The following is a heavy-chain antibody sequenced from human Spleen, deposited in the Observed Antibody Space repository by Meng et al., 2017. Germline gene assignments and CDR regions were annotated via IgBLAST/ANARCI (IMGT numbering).Heavy chain of an antibody. D-gene: IGHD4-17*01. CDR2: INHSGST. CDR3: AGGSLTVTTENINY. J-gene: IGHJ4*02. CDR1: GGSFSDYY. Sequence: QGQLQRWGSGLLKPSDALSRSCVVSGGSFSDYYWSWIRQPPGKGLEWIGEINHSGSTNYNPSLESRVTISVDRANNQFSLKLSSVTAADTAVYYCAGGSLTVTTENINYWGQGTLVTVSS. V-gene: IGHV4-34*01.